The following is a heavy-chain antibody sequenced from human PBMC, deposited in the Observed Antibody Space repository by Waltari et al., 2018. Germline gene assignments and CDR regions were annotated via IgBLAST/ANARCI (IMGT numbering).Heavy chain of an antibody. J-gene: IGHJ6*02. CDR1: EGTFSSYA. CDR3: ARGITKYYYYYGMDV. V-gene: IGHV1-69*14. CDR2: SIPIFGTA. Sequence: QVELVQSGAGVKKPGSSVKVSCKASEGTFSSYAIRWVRQAPGQGFEWMGRSIPIFGTANYAQKLQRRVTITADKSPSTAYMALSSMRSEDTSVYYCARGITKYYYYYGMDVWGQGTTVTVSS.